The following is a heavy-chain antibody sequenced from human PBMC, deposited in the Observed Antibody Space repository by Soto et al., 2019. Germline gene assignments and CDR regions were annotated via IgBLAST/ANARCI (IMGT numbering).Heavy chain of an antibody. V-gene: IGHV3-30*01. J-gene: IGHJ5*01. Sequence: QVQLKESGGGVVKTGGSLRLSCVASGFTFAAYAMHWVRRIPGKGLDWVAVISYSGDIQYYAESVKGRFTISRDNSKKTLYLQMFSLTIEESAVFYCARTHAAMITDRYNWFDSWGPGTQVTVSS. CDR2: ISYSGDIQ. D-gene: IGHD3-16*01. CDR3: ARTHAAMITDRYNWFDS. CDR1: GFTFAAYA.